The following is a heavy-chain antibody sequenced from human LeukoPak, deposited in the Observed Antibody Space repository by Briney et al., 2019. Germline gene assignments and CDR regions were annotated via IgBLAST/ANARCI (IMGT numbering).Heavy chain of an antibody. V-gene: IGHV1-69*13. CDR2: IIPIFGTA. CDR1: GYTFTSYY. J-gene: IGHJ6*03. D-gene: IGHD2-2*01. Sequence: RWASVKVSCKASGYTFTSYYMHWVRQAPGQGLEWMGGIIPIFGTANYAQKFQGRVTITADESTSTAYMELSSLRSEDTAVYYCARDRPSYREAVGSYYYYYMDVWGKGTTVTVSS. CDR3: ARDRPSYREAVGSYYYYYMDV.